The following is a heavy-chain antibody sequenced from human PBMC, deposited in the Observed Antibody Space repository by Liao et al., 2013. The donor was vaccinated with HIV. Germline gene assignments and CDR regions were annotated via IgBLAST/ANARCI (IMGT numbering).Heavy chain of an antibody. CDR3: ARTDQYYDFWNGYENWFDP. D-gene: IGHD3-3*01. J-gene: IGHJ5*01. CDR2: IYTSGST. V-gene: IGHV4-4*07. CDR1: GGSISSYY. Sequence: QVQLQESGPGLVKPSETLSLTCTVSGGSISSYYWSWIRQPAGKGLEWIGRIYTSGSTNYNPSLKSRVTMSVDTSKNQFSLKLSSVTAADTAVYYCARTDQYYDFWNGYENWFDPWAEEPWSPSPQ.